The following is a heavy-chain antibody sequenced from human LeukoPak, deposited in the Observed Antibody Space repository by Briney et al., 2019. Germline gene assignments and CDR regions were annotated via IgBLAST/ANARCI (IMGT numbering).Heavy chain of an antibody. J-gene: IGHJ4*02. D-gene: IGHD3-3*01. V-gene: IGHV4-34*01. CDR1: GGSFSGYY. CDR3: ARGGFTIFGVVISYFDY. CDR2: INHSGST. Sequence: SETLSLTCAVYGGSFSGYYWSWIRQPPGKGLEWIGEINHSGSTNYNPSPKSRVTISVDTSKNQFSLKLSSVTAADTAVYYCARGGFTIFGVVISYFDYWGQGTLVTVSP.